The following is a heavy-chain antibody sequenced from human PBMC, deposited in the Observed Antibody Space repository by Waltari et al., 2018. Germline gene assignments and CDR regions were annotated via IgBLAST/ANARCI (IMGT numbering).Heavy chain of an antibody. Sequence: QVQLQESGPGLVKPSQTLSLTCTVSGYSIISGSYWGWIRQPPGKGLEWIGTIYHSGSTNYNPSLKSRFTTSVDTSKNQFSLRLSSVTAADTAVYYCARVAQPADSYYYYMDVWGKGTTVTISS. CDR1: GYSIISGSY. CDR3: ARVAQPADSYYYYMDV. CDR2: IYHSGST. V-gene: IGHV4-38-2*02. J-gene: IGHJ6*03. D-gene: IGHD2-2*01.